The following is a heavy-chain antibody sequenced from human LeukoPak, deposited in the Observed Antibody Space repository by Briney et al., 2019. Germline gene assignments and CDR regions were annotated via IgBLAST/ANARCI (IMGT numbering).Heavy chain of an antibody. D-gene: IGHD3-22*01. Sequence: GESLKISCKGSGYSFSTYWIAWVRQVPGKGLEWMGIIYPGDSDTRYSPSFQGQVTISADKSISTAYLQWSSLRASDTAMYYCARRDSSGYWGFEYWGQGTLVTVSS. J-gene: IGHJ4*02. CDR3: ARRDSSGYWGFEY. CDR2: IYPGDSDT. V-gene: IGHV5-51*01. CDR1: GYSFSTYW.